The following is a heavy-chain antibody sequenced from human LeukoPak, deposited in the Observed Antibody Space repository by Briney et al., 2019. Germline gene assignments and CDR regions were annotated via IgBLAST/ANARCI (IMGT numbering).Heavy chain of an antibody. CDR1: GFSFSNYA. Sequence: PGTSLRLSCAASGFSFSNYAMHWVRQAPGTGLVWVSLINSDGSSTNYADSVKGRFTISRDNTKNTLYLQMNSLRAEDTAVYYCATDVPAVTIFGYWGQGTLVTVSS. J-gene: IGHJ4*02. CDR2: INSDGSST. D-gene: IGHD2-2*01. CDR3: ATDVPAVTIFGY. V-gene: IGHV3-74*01.